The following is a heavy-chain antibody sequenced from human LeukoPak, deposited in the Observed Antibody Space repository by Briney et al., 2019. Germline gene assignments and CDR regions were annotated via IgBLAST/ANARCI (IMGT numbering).Heavy chain of an antibody. CDR1: GXSFTTYC. D-gene: IGHD3-22*01. CDR3: ARRTDSGYSDY. CDR2: IYPGDSDT. V-gene: IGHV5-51*01. J-gene: IGHJ4*02. Sequence: GESLKISSKGSGXSFTTYCIDWVRQMPGKGLEWMGIIYPGDSDTTYSPSFQGQVTISADKSIRTAYLQWSGLKASDTAMYYCARRTDSGYSDYWGQGTLVTVSS.